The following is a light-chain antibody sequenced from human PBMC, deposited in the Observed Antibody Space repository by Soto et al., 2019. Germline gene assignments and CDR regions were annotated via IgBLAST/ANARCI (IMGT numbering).Light chain of an antibody. Sequence: PASVSGSPGXSITISCTGTSSDVGGYNYVSWYQQHPGKAPKLMIYDVSDRPSGVSNRFSASKSGNTASLTISGLQAEDEADYYCCSYTSSSTPWVFGTGTKVTVL. J-gene: IGLJ1*01. CDR1: SSDVGGYNY. V-gene: IGLV2-14*03. CDR2: DVS. CDR3: CSYTSSSTPWV.